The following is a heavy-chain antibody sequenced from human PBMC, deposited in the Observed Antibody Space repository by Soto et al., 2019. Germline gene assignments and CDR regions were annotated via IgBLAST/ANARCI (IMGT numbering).Heavy chain of an antibody. CDR1: GYCITRGYY. CDR3: ARDLGLAVVENIIKYNGIDV. V-gene: IGHV4-38-2*02. D-gene: IGHD2-2*01. CDR2: TYRGGTT. Sequence: SETLSLTCDVSGYCITRGYYWRWIRLPPGKGLEWIGSTYRGGTTYYNPSLKSRATISADTSKNQFSLKVNSVTAADTAVYYCARDLGLAVVENIIKYNGIDVWGQGTPVTVS. J-gene: IGHJ6*02.